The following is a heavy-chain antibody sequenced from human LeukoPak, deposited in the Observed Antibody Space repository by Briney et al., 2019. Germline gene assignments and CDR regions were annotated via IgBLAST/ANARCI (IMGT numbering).Heavy chain of an antibody. J-gene: IGHJ5*02. CDR1: GGSISSYY. Sequence: SETLSPTCTVSGGSISSYYWSWIRQPPGKGLEWIGYIYYSGSTNYNPSLKSRVTISVDTSKNQFSLKLSSVTAADTAVYYCARVVRGVIHWFDPWGQGTLVTVSS. V-gene: IGHV4-59*01. D-gene: IGHD3-10*01. CDR3: ARVVRGVIHWFDP. CDR2: IYYSGST.